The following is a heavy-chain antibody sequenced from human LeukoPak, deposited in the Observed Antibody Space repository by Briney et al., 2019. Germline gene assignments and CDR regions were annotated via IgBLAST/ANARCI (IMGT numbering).Heavy chain of an antibody. Sequence: GGSLRLSCAASGFTFSSYAMHWVRQAPGKGLEWVAVISYDGSNKYYADSVKGRFTISSDNSKNTLYLQMNSLRVEDTAVYYCSREYPTSGFDPWGQGTLVTVSS. V-gene: IGHV3-30*04. J-gene: IGHJ5*02. CDR3: SREYPTSGFDP. CDR2: ISYDGSNK. CDR1: GFTFSSYA.